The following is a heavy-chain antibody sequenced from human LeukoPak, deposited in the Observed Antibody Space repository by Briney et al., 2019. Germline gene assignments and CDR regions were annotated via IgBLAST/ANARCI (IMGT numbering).Heavy chain of an antibody. J-gene: IGHJ6*02. Sequence: GGSLRLSCAASGFTFSSYWMHWARHAPGKGLVWVSRINSDGSSTSYADSVKGRFTISRDNAKNTLYLQMNGLRAEDTAVYYCARDDQSGYYPRYYYYYGMDVWGQGTTVTVSS. CDR3: ARDDQSGYYPRYYYYYGMDV. CDR2: INSDGSST. D-gene: IGHD3-3*01. CDR1: GFTFSSYW. V-gene: IGHV3-74*01.